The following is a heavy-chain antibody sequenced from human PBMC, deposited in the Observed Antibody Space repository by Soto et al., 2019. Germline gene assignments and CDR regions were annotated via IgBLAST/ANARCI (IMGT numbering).Heavy chain of an antibody. J-gene: IGHJ4*02. V-gene: IGHV3-23*01. CDR3: AKAGFSSSWSPTYFDY. CDR2: ISGTGYNT. CDR1: GFTFTSYA. D-gene: IGHD6-13*01. Sequence: VQLLESGGGLVQPGGSLRLSCPASGFTFTSYAMNWVRLAPGKGPGWVSAISGTGYNTYYADSVKGRFTISRDNTKNSLYLQMNSLRAEDTAVYYCAKAGFSSSWSPTYFDYWGQGTLVTVSS.